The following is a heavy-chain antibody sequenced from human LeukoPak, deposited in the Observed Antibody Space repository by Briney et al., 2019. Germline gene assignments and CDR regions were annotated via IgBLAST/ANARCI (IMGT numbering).Heavy chain of an antibody. V-gene: IGHV1-69*05. D-gene: IGHD3-3*01. CDR3: ARGMTTYYDFWSGYPPGWFDP. J-gene: IGHJ5*02. CDR2: IIPIFGTA. CDR1: GGTFISYA. Sequence: SVKVSCKASGGTFISYAISWVRQAPGQGLEWMGGIIPIFGTANYAQKFQGRVTITTDESTSTAYMELSSLRSEDTAVYYCARGMTTYYDFWSGYPPGWFDPWGQGTLVTVSS.